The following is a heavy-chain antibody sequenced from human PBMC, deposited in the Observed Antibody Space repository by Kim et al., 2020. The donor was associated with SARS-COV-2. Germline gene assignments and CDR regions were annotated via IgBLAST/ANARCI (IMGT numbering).Heavy chain of an antibody. CDR3: AKDLNVDTANDY. V-gene: IGHV3-30*02. Sequence: YYADSVKGRFTISRENSKITLYLQMNSLRAEDTAVYYCAKDLNVDTANDYWGQGTLVSASA. J-gene: IGHJ4*02. D-gene: IGHD5-18*01.